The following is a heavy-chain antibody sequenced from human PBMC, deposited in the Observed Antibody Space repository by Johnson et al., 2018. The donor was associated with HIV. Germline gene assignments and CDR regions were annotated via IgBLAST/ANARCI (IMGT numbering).Heavy chain of an antibody. CDR2: ISGSGGST. J-gene: IGHJ3*02. V-gene: IGHV3-23*04. Sequence: MLLVESGGGLIQPGRSLRLSCAASGFTFDDYAMHWVRQAPGKGLEWVSVISGSGGSTYYAYSVKGRFTLSRDNSKNTLYLQMNRLRAEDTAVYYCARTRLELSSGYPDAFDIWGQGTMVTVSS. CDR3: ARTRLELSSGYPDAFDI. D-gene: IGHD3-22*01. CDR1: GFTFDDYA.